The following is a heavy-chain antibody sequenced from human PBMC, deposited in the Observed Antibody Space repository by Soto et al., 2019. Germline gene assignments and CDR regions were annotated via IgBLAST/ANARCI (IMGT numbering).Heavy chain of an antibody. CDR3: AADYLMTTVTTMDY. CDR1: GFTFTSSA. CDR2: IVIGSGNT. J-gene: IGHJ4*02. V-gene: IGHV1-58*01. D-gene: IGHD4-4*01. Sequence: SVQVSCKASGFTFTSSALQWVRQARGQRLEWIGWIVIGSGNTNYAQKFQERVTITRDMSTSTAYMELSSLRSEDTAVYYCAADYLMTTVTTMDYWGQGTLVTVSS.